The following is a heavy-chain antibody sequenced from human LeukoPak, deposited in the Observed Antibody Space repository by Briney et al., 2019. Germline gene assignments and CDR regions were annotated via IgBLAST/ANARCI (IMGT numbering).Heavy chain of an antibody. D-gene: IGHD2-15*01. Sequence: GGSLRLSRAASGFTFSDYYMSWIRQAPGKGLEWVSYISSSGSTIYYADSVKGRFTISRDNAKNSLYLQMNSLRAEDTAVYYCAGDGGGSCSLDAFDIWGQGTMVTVSS. CDR1: GFTFSDYY. V-gene: IGHV3-11*01. CDR2: ISSSGSTI. CDR3: AGDGGGSCSLDAFDI. J-gene: IGHJ3*02.